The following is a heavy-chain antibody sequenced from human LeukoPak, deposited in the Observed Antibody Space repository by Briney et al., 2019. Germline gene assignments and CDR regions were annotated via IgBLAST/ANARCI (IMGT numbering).Heavy chain of an antibody. V-gene: IGHV3-30*02. Sequence: TGGSLRLSCAASGFTFSSYGMHWVRQAPGKGLEWVAFIRYDGSNKYYADSVKGRFTISRDNSKNTLYLQMNSLRAEDTAVYYCARGTSSSWADAFDIWGQGTMVTVSS. J-gene: IGHJ3*02. D-gene: IGHD6-13*01. CDR2: IRYDGSNK. CDR3: ARGTSSSWADAFDI. CDR1: GFTFSSYG.